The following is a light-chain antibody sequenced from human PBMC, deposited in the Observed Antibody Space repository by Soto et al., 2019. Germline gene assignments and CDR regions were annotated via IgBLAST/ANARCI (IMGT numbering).Light chain of an antibody. Sequence: DIVLTQSPGTLSLSPGKRATLSCWASQSVGNNYLAWYQQKPGQAPRLLIYHASSRATGIPDRFSGRGSGKEFTLTLSRLEPEEFAVYYCQQYGWSPPVTFGQGTRLEIK. CDR3: QQYGWSPPVT. J-gene: IGKJ5*01. CDR1: QSVGNNY. V-gene: IGKV3-20*01. CDR2: HAS.